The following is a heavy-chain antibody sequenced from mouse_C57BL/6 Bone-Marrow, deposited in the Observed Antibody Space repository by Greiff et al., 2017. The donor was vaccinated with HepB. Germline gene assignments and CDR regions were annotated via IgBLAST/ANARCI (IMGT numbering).Heavy chain of an antibody. J-gene: IGHJ2*01. CDR3: ARRRLLLHFDY. V-gene: IGHV1-54*01. CDR1: GYAFTNYL. CDR2: INPGSGGT. D-gene: IGHD2-3*01. Sequence: VQLQQSGAELVRPGTSVKVSCKASGYAFTNYLIEWVKQRPGQGLEWIGVINPGSGGTNYNEKFKGKAKLTADKSSSTAYMQLSSLTSEDSAVYFCARRRLLLHFDYWGQGTTLTVSS.